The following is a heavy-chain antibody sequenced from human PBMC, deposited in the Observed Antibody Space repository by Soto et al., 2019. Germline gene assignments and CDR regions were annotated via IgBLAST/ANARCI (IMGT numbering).Heavy chain of an antibody. CDR3: ATYCATRGFDY. CDR1: GGSVSSGGYS. Sequence: SETLSLTCAVSGGSVSSGGYSWSWIRQPPGKGLEWIGYIFYTGSTYYNPSLKSRVTISVDTSKNQFSLRLTSVTAADTAVYYCATYCATRGFDYWGQGTLV. J-gene: IGHJ4*02. V-gene: IGHV4-30-4*01. D-gene: IGHD2-8*02. CDR2: IFYTGST.